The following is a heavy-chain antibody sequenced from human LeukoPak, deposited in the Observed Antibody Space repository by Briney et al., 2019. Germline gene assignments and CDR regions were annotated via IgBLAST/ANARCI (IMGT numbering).Heavy chain of an antibody. Sequence: GGSLGLSCAASGFTFSSYAMSWVRQAPGKGLEWVSAISGSGGSTYYADSVKGRFTISRDNSKNTLYLQMNSLRVEDTAVYYCASIFSSGYSYFDYWGQGTLVTVSS. D-gene: IGHD5-18*01. CDR3: ASIFSSGYSYFDY. J-gene: IGHJ4*02. CDR1: GFTFSSYA. V-gene: IGHV3-23*01. CDR2: ISGSGGST.